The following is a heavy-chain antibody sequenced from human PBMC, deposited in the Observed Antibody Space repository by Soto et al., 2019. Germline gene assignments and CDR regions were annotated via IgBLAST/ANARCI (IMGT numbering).Heavy chain of an antibody. Sequence: QVQLVQSGAEVKKPGASVKVSCKASGYTFTSYGISWVRQAPGQGLEWMGWISAYNGITNYAQKLQGRVTMTTDTSTSTAYMELRSLRSDDTAVYYCARYWDYSGYDSSLGALVDYWGQGTLVTVSS. V-gene: IGHV1-18*04. D-gene: IGHD5-12*01. CDR1: GYTFTSYG. CDR2: ISAYNGIT. J-gene: IGHJ4*02. CDR3: ARYWDYSGYDSSLGALVDY.